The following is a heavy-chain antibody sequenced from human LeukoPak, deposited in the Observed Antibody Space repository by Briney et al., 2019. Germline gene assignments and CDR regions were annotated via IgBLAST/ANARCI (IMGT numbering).Heavy chain of an antibody. J-gene: IGHJ5*02. D-gene: IGHD6-19*01. CDR2: FDPEDGET. Sequence: ASVKVSCMVSGYTLTELSMHWVRQAPGNGLEWMGGFDPEDGETIYAQKFQGRVTMTEDTSTDTAYMELSSLRSEDTAVYYCALAVAAYVGIWFDPWGQGTLVTVSS. CDR1: GYTLTELS. CDR3: ALAVAAYVGIWFDP. V-gene: IGHV1-24*01.